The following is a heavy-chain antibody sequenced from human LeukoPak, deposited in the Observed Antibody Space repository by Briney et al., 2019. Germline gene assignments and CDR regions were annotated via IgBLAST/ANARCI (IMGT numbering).Heavy chain of an antibody. V-gene: IGHV3-23*01. J-gene: IGHJ6*03. CDR3: ARCGNSAYYYMDV. Sequence: GSLRLSCAASGFTFSSYGMSWVRQAPGKGLEWVSAISGSGGSTYYADSVKGRFTISRDNAKNSLYLQMNSLRAEDTAVYYCARCGNSAYYYMDVWGKGTTVTVSS. CDR2: ISGSGGST. D-gene: IGHD4-23*01. CDR1: GFTFSSYG.